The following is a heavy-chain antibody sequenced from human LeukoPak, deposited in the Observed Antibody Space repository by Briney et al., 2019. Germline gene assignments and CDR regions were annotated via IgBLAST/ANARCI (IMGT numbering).Heavy chain of an antibody. CDR1: GGSITSYY. V-gene: IGHV4-4*07. CDR2: IYISGST. J-gene: IGHJ4*02. Sequence: SETLSPTCTVSGGSITSYYWSWIRQPPGKGLEWIGRIYISGSTNYNPSLKSRVIMSVDTSRNQLSLKLTSLTAADTAVYYCAKKDGDFWGQGTLVSVSS. CDR3: AKKDGDF.